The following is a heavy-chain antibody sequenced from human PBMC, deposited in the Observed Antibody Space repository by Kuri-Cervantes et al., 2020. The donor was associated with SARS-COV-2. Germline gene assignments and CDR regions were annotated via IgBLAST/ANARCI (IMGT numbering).Heavy chain of an antibody. J-gene: IGHJ6*03. D-gene: IGHD3-22*01. CDR3: SRTYGSSGSLYYYYMDV. CDR2: ISSSSTI. CDR1: GFTFSSYS. V-gene: IGHV3-48*01. Sequence: GESLKISCAASGFTFSSYSMNWVRQAPGKGLEWVSYISSSSTIYYADSVKGRFTISRDNAKNSLHLQMNSLRAEDTAVYYCSRTYGSSGSLYYYYMDVWGKGTTVTVSS.